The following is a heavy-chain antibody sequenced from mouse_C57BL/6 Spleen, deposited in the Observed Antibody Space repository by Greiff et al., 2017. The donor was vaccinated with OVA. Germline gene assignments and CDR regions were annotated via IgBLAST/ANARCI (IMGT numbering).Heavy chain of an antibody. CDR3: ARRRVAYYSNFLDY. V-gene: IGHV1-9*01. CDR1: GYTFTGYW. J-gene: IGHJ2*01. CDR2: ILPGSGST. Sequence: QVQLQQSGAELMKPGASVKLSCKAPGYTFTGYWIEWVKQRPGHGLEWIGEILPGSGSTNSNEKFKGKATFTAATSSNTAYMQLHSLTTEDSSFYSCARRRVAYYSNFLDYWGQGTTLTVSS. D-gene: IGHD2-5*01.